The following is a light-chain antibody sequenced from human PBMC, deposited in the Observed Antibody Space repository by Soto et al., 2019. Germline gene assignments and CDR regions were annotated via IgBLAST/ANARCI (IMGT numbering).Light chain of an antibody. CDR1: QTISSW. J-gene: IGKJ1*01. CDR2: KAS. V-gene: IGKV1-5*03. CDR3: QQYNSYST. Sequence: DIRMTQSPSTLSGSVGDRFTITCRASQTISSWLAWYQQKPGKAPKLLIYKASTLKSGVPSRFSGSGSGTEFTLTISSLQPDDFATYYCQQYNSYSTFGQGTKVDI.